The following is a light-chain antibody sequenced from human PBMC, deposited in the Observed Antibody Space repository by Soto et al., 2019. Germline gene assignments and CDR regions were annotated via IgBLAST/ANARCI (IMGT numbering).Light chain of an antibody. CDR3: QQSYSTPPYT. CDR2: AAS. CDR1: QSINNY. Sequence: DIQMTQSPSSLSASVGDRVTITCRASQSINNYLNWYQQKPGKAPNLLIYAASSLQSGIPSRFSGSGSGTYFTLTISSLQPEDFATYYCQQSYSTPPYTFGQGTKLEIK. J-gene: IGKJ2*01. V-gene: IGKV1-39*01.